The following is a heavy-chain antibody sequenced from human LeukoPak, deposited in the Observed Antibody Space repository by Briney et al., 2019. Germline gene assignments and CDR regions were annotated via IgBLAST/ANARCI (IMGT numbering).Heavy chain of an antibody. CDR3: ARDRGAIVQTGDAFDI. J-gene: IGHJ3*02. D-gene: IGHD2-21*01. Sequence: ASVKVSCKASGYTFTSYGISWVRQAPGQGLEWMGWISAYNGNTNYAQKLQGRVTMTTDTSTSTAYMELRSLRYDDTAVYYCARDRGAIVQTGDAFDIWGQGTMVTVSS. V-gene: IGHV1-18*01. CDR2: ISAYNGNT. CDR1: GYTFTSYG.